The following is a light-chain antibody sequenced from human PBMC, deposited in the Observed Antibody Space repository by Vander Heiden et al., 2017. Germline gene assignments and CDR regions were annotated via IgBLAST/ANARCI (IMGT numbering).Light chain of an antibody. V-gene: IGKV1-39*01. CDR1: QSIFTY. CDR3: QQSYSTSWT. J-gene: IGKJ1*01. CDR2: ATS. Sequence: EIQMTQYPSSLSASVGDRVTITCRASQSIFTYLNLYQQKPGKAPNLLIYATSSLQSGVPSRFSGSGSGTDFTLTINSLQPEDFATYYCQQSYSTSWTFGQGTKVEIK.